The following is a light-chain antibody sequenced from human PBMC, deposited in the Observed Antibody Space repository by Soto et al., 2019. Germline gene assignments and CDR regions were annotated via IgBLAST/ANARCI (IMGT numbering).Light chain of an antibody. CDR3: SSYSGSNNWV. J-gene: IGLJ3*02. V-gene: IGLV2-8*01. CDR2: EVT. Sequence: QSALTQPPSASGSPGQSVTISCTGTNSDVGGYSYVSWYQQHPGKAPKLMISEVTKRPSGVPDRFSGSKSGNTASLTVSGLQAEDEADYYCSSYSGSNNWVFGGGTQLTVL. CDR1: NSDVGGYSY.